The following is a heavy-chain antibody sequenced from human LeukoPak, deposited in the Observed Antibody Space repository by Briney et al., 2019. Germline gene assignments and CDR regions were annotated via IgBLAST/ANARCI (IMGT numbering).Heavy chain of an antibody. V-gene: IGHV4-39*01. CDR1: ADSIRSSAYY. Sequence: SETLSLTCAVSADSIRSSAYYWGWIRHPPGKGLEWIGSIYYSGSTYYNPSLKSRVTISIDTSKNQFSLKLSSVTAADTAVYYCASEPYGSGSFLGAFDIWGQGTMVTVSS. D-gene: IGHD3-10*01. CDR3: ASEPYGSGSFLGAFDI. J-gene: IGHJ3*02. CDR2: IYYSGST.